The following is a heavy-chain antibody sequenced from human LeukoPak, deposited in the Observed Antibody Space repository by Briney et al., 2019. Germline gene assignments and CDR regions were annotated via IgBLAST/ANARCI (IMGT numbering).Heavy chain of an antibody. V-gene: IGHV3-23*01. J-gene: IGHJ4*02. CDR3: ARGRKVPASTYFFDY. Sequence: TGGSLRLSCAASGFTFNNYSMTWVRHARGKGLEWVSALSGSGGSTFYADSGKGRFTISRDHSKNTLYLQMTSLRAEDRALHCCARGRKVPASTYFFDYWRQGTLVTVSS. CDR1: GFTFNNYS. CDR2: LSGSGGST. D-gene: IGHD2-2*01.